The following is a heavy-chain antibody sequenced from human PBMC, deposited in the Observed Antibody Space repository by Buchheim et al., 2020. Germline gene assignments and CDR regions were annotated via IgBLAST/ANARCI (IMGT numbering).Heavy chain of an antibody. V-gene: IGHV3-48*02. Sequence: EVQLVESGGGLVQPGGSLRLSYAASGFTFSTYSMNWVRQAPGKGLEWISYSSSTSSRIYYADSVKGRFTISRDNAENSLYLQMSGLRDEDTAVYYCARGHSFDRSGYWGFDYWGQGTL. CDR2: SSSTSSRI. CDR1: GFTFSTYS. J-gene: IGHJ4*02. D-gene: IGHD3-22*01. CDR3: ARGHSFDRSGYWGFDY.